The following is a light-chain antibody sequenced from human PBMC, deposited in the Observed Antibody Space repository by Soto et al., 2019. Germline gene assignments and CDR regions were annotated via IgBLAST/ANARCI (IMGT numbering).Light chain of an antibody. CDR3: QQLDSYPRP. CDR2: AAY. V-gene: IGKV1-9*01. J-gene: IGKJ1*01. CDR1: QGISSN. Sequence: IQLSQTPSSLTASIGDRVTITSRASQGISSNLAWYQQKPEKDPKLKNYAAYLLESGVPRKLSGSGSATDFTLTISSLQPEGFANYYCQQLDSYPRPFGQGTKVDSK.